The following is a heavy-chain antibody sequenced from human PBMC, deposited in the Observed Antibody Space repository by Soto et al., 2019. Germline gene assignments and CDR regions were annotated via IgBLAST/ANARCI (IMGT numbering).Heavy chain of an antibody. J-gene: IGHJ3*02. V-gene: IGHV5-51*01. D-gene: IGHD4-17*01. CDR1: GYSFTSYW. CDR2: IYPDDSDT. CDR3: TRPRADYGNAFDI. Sequence: GESLKISCQASGYSFTSYWIGWVRQMPGKGLEWMGNIYPDDSDTIYSPSFQGQVTISVDKSISTTYLQWTSLKASDTAMYYCTRPRADYGNAFDIWGQGTMVTVS.